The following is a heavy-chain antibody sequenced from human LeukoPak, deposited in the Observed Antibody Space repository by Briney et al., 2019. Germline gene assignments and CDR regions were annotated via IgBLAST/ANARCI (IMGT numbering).Heavy chain of an antibody. J-gene: IGHJ4*02. CDR3: ARAPYTTGRSFYFDS. V-gene: IGHV3-33*01. Sequence: PGRTLRLSCAASGFTFRNYGMHWVRQAPGTGLERVAIIWYDGSKNYYDDSVKGRFTISRDNFNNTLNLKMNSLRAEGTALYYCARAPYTTGRSFYFDSWGQRTLVTVSS. CDR1: GFTFRNYG. D-gene: IGHD2-2*02. CDR2: IWYDGSKN.